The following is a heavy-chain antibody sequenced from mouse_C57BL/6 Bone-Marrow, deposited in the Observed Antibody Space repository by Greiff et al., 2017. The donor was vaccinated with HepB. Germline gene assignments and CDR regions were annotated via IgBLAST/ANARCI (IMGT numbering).Heavy chain of an antibody. Sequence: QVQLQQSGAELAKPGASVKLSCKASGYTFTSYWMHWVKQRPGQGLEWIGYINPSSGYTKYNQKFKDKATFTADKSSSPAYLQLSSLPYEDSAVYYCARKGGLRRWRYFDVWGTGTTVTVSS. CDR1: GYTFTSYW. J-gene: IGHJ1*03. D-gene: IGHD2-2*01. V-gene: IGHV1-7*01. CDR2: INPSSGYT. CDR3: ARKGGLRRWRYFDV.